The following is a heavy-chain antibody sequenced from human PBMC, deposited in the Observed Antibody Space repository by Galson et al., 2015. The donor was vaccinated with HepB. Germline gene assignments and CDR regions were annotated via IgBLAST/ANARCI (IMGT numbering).Heavy chain of an antibody. CDR3: IKLCDGDRYYSTDY. V-gene: IGHV3-74*01. CDR1: EFIFSNYW. J-gene: IGHJ4*02. D-gene: IGHD2-21*02. Sequence: SLRLSCAAPEFIFSNYWIHWVRQAPGKGLVWVSHINPDGSNTSYADSVKGRFTISRDNAKNTLYLQMNSLRAEDTAVYYCIKLCDGDRYYSTDYWGQGALVTVSS. CDR2: INPDGSNT.